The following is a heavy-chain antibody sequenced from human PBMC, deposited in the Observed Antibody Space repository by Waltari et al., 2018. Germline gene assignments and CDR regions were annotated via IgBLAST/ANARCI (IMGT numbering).Heavy chain of an antibody. CDR2: INHSGST. CDR3: VNNEWELGDY. J-gene: IGHJ4*02. CDR1: GGSFSGYY. Sequence: QVQLQQWGAGLLRPSETLSLTCAVYGGSFSGYYWSWIRQPPGKGLEWIGEINHSGSTNYNPSLKSRVTISVDTSKNQFSLKLSSVTAADTAVYYCVNNEWELGDYWGQGTLVTVSS. V-gene: IGHV4-34*01. D-gene: IGHD1-26*01.